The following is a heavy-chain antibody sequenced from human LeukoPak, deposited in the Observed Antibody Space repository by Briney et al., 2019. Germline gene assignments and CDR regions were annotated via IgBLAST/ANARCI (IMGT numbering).Heavy chain of an antibody. CDR3: ARAKRGYSYGYWYYYYYYMDV. D-gene: IGHD5-18*01. CDR2: MNPNSGNT. Sequence: GVSVKVSCKASGYTFTSYDINWVRQATGQGLEWMGWMNPNSGNTGYAQKFRGRVTITRNTSISTAYMELSSLRSEDTAVYYCARAKRGYSYGYWYYYYYYMDVWGKGTTVTVSS. V-gene: IGHV1-8*03. CDR1: GYTFTSYD. J-gene: IGHJ6*03.